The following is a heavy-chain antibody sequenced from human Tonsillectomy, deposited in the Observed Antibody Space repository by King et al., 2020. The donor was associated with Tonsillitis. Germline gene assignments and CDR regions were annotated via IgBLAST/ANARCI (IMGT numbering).Heavy chain of an antibody. CDR1: GFTFNNFD. CDR3: ANELRAYYRAGAFDI. J-gene: IGHJ3*02. D-gene: IGHD3-10*01. V-gene: IGHV3-30*18. CDR2: ISYDGTNK. Sequence: VQLVESGGGVVQPGRSLRVSCAASGFTFNNFDMHWVRQAPGKGVEWVAVISYDGTNKNYADSVKGRFTISRDNSKNTLYLQNNSLRPEDTALYFCANELRAYYRAGAFDIWGQGTMVTVSS.